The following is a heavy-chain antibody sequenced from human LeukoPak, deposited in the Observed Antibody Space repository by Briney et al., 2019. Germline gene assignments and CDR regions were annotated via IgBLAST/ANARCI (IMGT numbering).Heavy chain of an antibody. D-gene: IGHD4-23*01. CDR1: GYSLTELS. J-gene: IGHJ4*02. Sequence: GSSVRVSCKVSGYSLTELSMHWVRQAPGKGLEWMGGFDPPDGETVYAHKFQGRLTMTEDTSTNTGYMELTSLRSEDTAVYYCASDGGGLSSVVTPRSSPFDYWGQGTLVTVSS. CDR3: ASDGGGLSSVVTPRSSPFDY. CDR2: FDPPDGET. V-gene: IGHV1-24*01.